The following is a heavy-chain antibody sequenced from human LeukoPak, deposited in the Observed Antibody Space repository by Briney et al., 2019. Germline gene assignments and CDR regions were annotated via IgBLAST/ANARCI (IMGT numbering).Heavy chain of an antibody. CDR1: GYTFTGYY. J-gene: IGHJ4*02. D-gene: IGHD1-26*01. Sequence: ASVKVSCKASGYTFTGYYMHWVRQAPGQGLEWMGRINSNNGGTNCAQKFQGRVTMTGDTSISTAYMELNSLRSDDTAMYYCARESGSYHGNDYWGQGTLVTVPS. CDR3: ARESGSYHGNDY. V-gene: IGHV1-2*06. CDR2: INSNNGGT.